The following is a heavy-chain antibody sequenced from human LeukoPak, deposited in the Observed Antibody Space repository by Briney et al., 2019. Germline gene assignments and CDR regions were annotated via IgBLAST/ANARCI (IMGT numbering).Heavy chain of an antibody. D-gene: IGHD2-2*01. CDR1: GYTFTSYD. CDR2: MNPNSGNT. CDR3: ARGRYCSSTSCYFTRAMDNWFDP. Sequence: ASVKVSCKASGYTFTSYDINWVRQATGQGLEWMGWMNPNSGNTGYAQKFQGRVTMTRNTSISTAYMELSSLRSEDTAVYYCARGRYCSSTSCYFTRAMDNWFDPWGQGTLVTVSS. V-gene: IGHV1-8*01. J-gene: IGHJ5*02.